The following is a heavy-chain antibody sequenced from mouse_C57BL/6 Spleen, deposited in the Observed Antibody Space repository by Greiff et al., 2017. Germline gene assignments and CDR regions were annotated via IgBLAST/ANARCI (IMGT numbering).Heavy chain of an antibody. J-gene: IGHJ2*01. Sequence: QVQLQQSGAELMKPGASVKLSCKATGYTFTGYWIEWVKQRPGHGLEWIGEILPGSGSTNYNEKFKGKATFTADTSSNTAYMQLSSLTTEDSAIYYCARSSITTVVALYYFDYWGQGTTLAVSS. CDR2: ILPGSGST. V-gene: IGHV1-9*01. D-gene: IGHD1-1*01. CDR3: ARSSITTVVALYYFDY. CDR1: GYTFTGYW.